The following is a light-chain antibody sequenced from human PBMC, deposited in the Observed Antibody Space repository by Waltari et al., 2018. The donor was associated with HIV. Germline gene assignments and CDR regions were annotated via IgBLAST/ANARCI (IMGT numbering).Light chain of an antibody. J-gene: IGKJ2*01. V-gene: IGKV3-15*01. Sequence: MMQSPDTLPVSPGEGVTLTCRASQSVYTNVAWYQQRPGQAPRLLIYGATNRAAGFPAWFSGGGSGTEFTLTISSLQSEDFAVYFCHQYNNWPYTFGQGTKLDIK. CDR1: QSVYTN. CDR2: GAT. CDR3: HQYNNWPYT.